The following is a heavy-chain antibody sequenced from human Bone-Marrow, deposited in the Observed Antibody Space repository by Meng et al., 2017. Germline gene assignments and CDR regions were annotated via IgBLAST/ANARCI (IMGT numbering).Heavy chain of an antibody. CDR2: ISPNSGFT. V-gene: IGHV1-2*02. CDR3: ARVDSGSGGYYDY. J-gene: IGHJ4*02. Sequence: ASVKVSCKSSGYTFTGYYMHWVRQAPGQGLEWMGWISPNSGFTNYAQKFQGRVTMTRDTSISTAYVELSRLRSDDTAVYYCARVDSGSGGYYDYWGQGTLVTVSS. CDR1: GYTFTGYY. D-gene: IGHD3-10*01.